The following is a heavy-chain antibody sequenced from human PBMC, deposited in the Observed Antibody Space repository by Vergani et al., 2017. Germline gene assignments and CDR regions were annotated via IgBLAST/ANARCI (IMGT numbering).Heavy chain of an antibody. D-gene: IGHD3-10*01. CDR1: GFTFSSYA. Sequence: EVQLLESGGGLVQPGGSLRLSCAASGFTFSSYAMSWVRQAPGKGLEWVSAISGSGGSTYYADSVKGLFTISRDNSKNTLYLQMNSLRAEDTAVYYCAKDLVTMVRGVMPFEPNYYYGMDVWGQGTTVTVSS. J-gene: IGHJ6*02. CDR3: AKDLVTMVRGVMPFEPNYYYGMDV. CDR2: ISGSGGST. V-gene: IGHV3-23*01.